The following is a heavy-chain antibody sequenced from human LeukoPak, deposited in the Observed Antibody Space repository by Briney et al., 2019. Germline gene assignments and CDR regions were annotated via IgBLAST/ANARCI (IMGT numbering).Heavy chain of an antibody. CDR2: ICSGDST. CDR3: ARWGNDYSQFDS. J-gene: IGHJ4*02. CDR1: GFTVSSNC. V-gene: IGHV3-53*01. D-gene: IGHD4-11*01. Sequence: QSGGSLRLSCAASGFTVSSNCMNWVRQAPGKGLEWVSLICSGDSTYYVDSVKGRFTISRDNSKNTLYLQMNSLRTEDTAVYFCARWGNDYSQFDSWGQGTLVTVS.